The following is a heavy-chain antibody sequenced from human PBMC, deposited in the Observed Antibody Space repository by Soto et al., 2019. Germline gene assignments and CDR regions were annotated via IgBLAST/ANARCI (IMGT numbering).Heavy chain of an antibody. CDR1: GFTFSSYW. V-gene: IGHV3-74*01. CDR3: ARGLKGYYGVEV. J-gene: IGHJ6*02. D-gene: IGHD3-16*01. Sequence: PVGSLRLSCAASGFTFSSYWMHWVRQAPGKGLVWVSRINSDGSSTSYADSVKGRFTISRDNAKNTLYLQMNSLRAEDTAVYYCARGLKGYYGVEVWGQGTTVTVSS. CDR2: INSDGSST.